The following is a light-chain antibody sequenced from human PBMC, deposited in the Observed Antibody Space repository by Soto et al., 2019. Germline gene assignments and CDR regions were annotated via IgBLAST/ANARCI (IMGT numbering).Light chain of an antibody. V-gene: IGKV1-5*03. CDR3: QQYRTYSRT. CDR1: QTISTW. CDR2: RAS. J-gene: IGKJ1*01. Sequence: DIQMTQSPPTLSASVGDRVAITCRANQTISTWLAWYQQKPGEAPNLLIYRASTLQTGVPARFSGSGSGTEFTLTISSLQTDDFATYYCQQYRTYSRTFGQGTKVDI.